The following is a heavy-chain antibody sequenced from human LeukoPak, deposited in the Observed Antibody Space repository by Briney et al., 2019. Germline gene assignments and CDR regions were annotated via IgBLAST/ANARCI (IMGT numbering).Heavy chain of an antibody. CDR1: GYTFTSYY. D-gene: IGHD3-10*01. V-gene: IGHV1-46*01. J-gene: IGHJ4*02. Sequence: ASVKVSCKASGYTFTSYYMHWVRQAPGRGLEWMGIINPSGGSTSYAQKFQGRVTMTRDTSTSTVYMELSSLRSEDTAVYYCARGPGTQTYGSPTREFDYWGQGTLVTVSS. CDR3: ARGPGTQTYGSPTREFDY. CDR2: INPSGGST.